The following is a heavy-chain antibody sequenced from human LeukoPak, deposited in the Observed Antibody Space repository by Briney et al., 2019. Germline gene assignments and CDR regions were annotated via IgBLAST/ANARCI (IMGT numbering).Heavy chain of an antibody. Sequence: PSETLSLTCAVYGGSFSGYYWSWIRQPPGKGLEWIGEINHSGSTNYNPSLKSRVTMSVDMSKNQFSLNLSSVTAADTAVYYCARDRLEWLSYFYYYSLDVWGQGTTVTVSS. CDR1: GGSFSGYY. D-gene: IGHD3-3*01. J-gene: IGHJ6*02. V-gene: IGHV4-34*01. CDR2: INHSGST. CDR3: ARDRLEWLSYFYYYSLDV.